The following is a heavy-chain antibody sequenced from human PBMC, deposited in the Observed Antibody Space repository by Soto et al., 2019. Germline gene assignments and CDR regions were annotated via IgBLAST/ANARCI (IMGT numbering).Heavy chain of an antibody. D-gene: IGHD3-10*01. CDR3: ARGDQYYYGSGSYNY. V-gene: IGHV4-34*01. J-gene: IGHJ4*02. Sequence: ASETLSLTCAVYGGSFSGYYWSWIRQPPGKGLEWIGEINHSGSTNYNPSLKSRVTISVDTSKNQFSLKLSSVTAADTAVYYCARGDQYYYGSGSYNYWGQGTLVTVSS. CDR1: GGSFSGYY. CDR2: INHSGST.